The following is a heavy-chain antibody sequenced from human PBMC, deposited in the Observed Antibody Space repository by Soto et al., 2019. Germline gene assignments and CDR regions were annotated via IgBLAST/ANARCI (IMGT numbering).Heavy chain of an antibody. CDR2: ISGNGDAT. D-gene: IGHD1-26*01. J-gene: IGHJ4*02. V-gene: IGHV3-23*01. Sequence: GSLRLSCAASGFTFRNSDLSWVRQSPGKGLEWVSVISGNGDATYYADSVKGRFTISRDNSKNTLYLQMNILRAEDTAVYYCATLGGTRNFDFWGQGTLVTVSS. CDR1: GFTFRNSD. CDR3: ATLGGTRNFDF.